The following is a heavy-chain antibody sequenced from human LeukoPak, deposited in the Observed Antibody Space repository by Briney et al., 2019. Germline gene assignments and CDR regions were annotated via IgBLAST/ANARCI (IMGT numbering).Heavy chain of an antibody. J-gene: IGHJ3*02. CDR3: ARDSRPYSGSYTGAFDI. D-gene: IGHD1-26*01. Sequence: GGSLRLSCAASGFTFSSYWMSWVRHAPGKGLEWVSSISSSSSYIYYADSVKGRFTISRDNAKNSLYLKMNSLRAEDTAVYYCARDSRPYSGSYTGAFDIWGQGTMVTVSS. CDR2: ISSSSSYI. CDR1: GFTFSSYW. V-gene: IGHV3-21*01.